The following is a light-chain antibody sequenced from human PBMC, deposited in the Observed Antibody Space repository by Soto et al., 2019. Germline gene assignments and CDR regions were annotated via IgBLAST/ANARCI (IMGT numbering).Light chain of an antibody. CDR3: QQSYSSPFT. V-gene: IGKV1-39*01. Sequence: DIQMIQSLSSLSASVGDRVTISCRANQTISNYLNWYQQKSGKAPKVLIYGASRLQSGVPPRYSGSGVGTDFTLTISSLQPEHFATYYCQQSYSSPFTFGPGTKVDIK. CDR1: QTISNY. J-gene: IGKJ3*01. CDR2: GAS.